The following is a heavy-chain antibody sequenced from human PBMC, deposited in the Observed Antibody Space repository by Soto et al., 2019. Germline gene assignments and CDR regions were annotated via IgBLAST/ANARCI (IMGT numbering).Heavy chain of an antibody. J-gene: IGHJ4*02. CDR1: GFTFSKHA. V-gene: IGHV3-23*01. CDR3: AKTPGVITVISAFDH. D-gene: IGHD2-21*01. CDR2: ISGSGAST. Sequence: WALRLSCVASGFTFSKHALAWVRQAPGKGLEWVSAISGSGASTYDSDSVKGRFVISRDNSNNTLYLQMNSLKAEDTAVYYCAKTPGVITVISAFDHWGQGTPVTVSS.